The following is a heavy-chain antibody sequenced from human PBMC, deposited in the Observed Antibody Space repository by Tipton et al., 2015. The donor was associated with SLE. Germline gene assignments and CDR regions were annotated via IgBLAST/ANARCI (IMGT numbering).Heavy chain of an antibody. CDR2: IKGKANSYVT. CDR3: SSPPVVAD. V-gene: IGHV3-73*01. Sequence: SLRLSCAASGFSFSDAWMSWVRQAPGKGLEWVGRIKGKANSYVTAYAGSVNGRFTISRDDSKNTAYLQMNSLKTDDTAVYYCSSPPVVADWGQGTLVTVSS. J-gene: IGHJ4*02. D-gene: IGHD2-15*01. CDR1: GFSFSDAW.